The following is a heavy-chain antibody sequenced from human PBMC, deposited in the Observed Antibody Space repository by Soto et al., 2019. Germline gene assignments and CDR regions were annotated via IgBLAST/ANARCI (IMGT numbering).Heavy chain of an antibody. J-gene: IGHJ4*02. V-gene: IGHV1-69*02. CDR2: FIPMVAMS. CDR3: ATNYGSGSTHFDH. D-gene: IGHD3-10*01. Sequence: QVLLVQSGAEVKKPGSSVKVSCTASGGTFSSYTISWVRQAPGQGPEWMGRFIPMVAMSDYARRFQGRVTITADTSTSTVYMKLPSLRSEATAVYYCATNYGSGSTHFDHWGQGTLVPVSS. CDR1: GGTFSSYT.